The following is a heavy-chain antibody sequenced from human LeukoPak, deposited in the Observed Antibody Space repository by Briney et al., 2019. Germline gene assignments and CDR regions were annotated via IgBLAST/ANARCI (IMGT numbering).Heavy chain of an antibody. V-gene: IGHV3-66*01. CDR2: IYSGDST. CDR1: GFTVSSNY. CDR3: ARDGGFGFLAAFDI. J-gene: IGHJ3*02. Sequence: GGSLRLSCAASGFTVSSNYMSWVRLAPGKGLEWVSVIYSGDSTYYADSVKGRFTISRDNSKNTLYLQMNSLRAEDTAVYYCARDGGFGFLAAFDIWGQGTMVTVSS. D-gene: IGHD3-10*01.